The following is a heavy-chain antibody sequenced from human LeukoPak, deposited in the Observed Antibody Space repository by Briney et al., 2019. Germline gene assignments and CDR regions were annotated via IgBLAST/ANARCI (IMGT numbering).Heavy chain of an antibody. V-gene: IGHV3-53*04. CDR3: ARADVTMVRGVITPDAFDI. Sequence: GGSLRLSCAASGFTVGSNYMSWVRQAPGKGLEWVSVIYSGGSTYYADSVKGRFTISRHNSKNTLYLQMNSLRAEDTAVYYCARADVTMVRGVITPDAFDIWGQGTVVTVSS. D-gene: IGHD3-10*01. CDR1: GFTVGSNY. CDR2: IYSGGST. J-gene: IGHJ3*02.